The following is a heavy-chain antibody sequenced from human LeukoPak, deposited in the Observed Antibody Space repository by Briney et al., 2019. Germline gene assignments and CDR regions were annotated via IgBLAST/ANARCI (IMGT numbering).Heavy chain of an antibody. Sequence: TAGGSLRLSCAASGFTFSNAWMSWVRQAPGKGLEWVGRIKSKTDGGTTDYAAPVKGRFTISRDDSKNTLYLQMNSLRAEDTAVYYCATYSSGPVHFDYWGQGTLVTVSS. D-gene: IGHD3-22*01. J-gene: IGHJ4*02. CDR2: IKSKTDGGTT. CDR1: GFTFSNAW. CDR3: ATYSSGPVHFDY. V-gene: IGHV3-15*01.